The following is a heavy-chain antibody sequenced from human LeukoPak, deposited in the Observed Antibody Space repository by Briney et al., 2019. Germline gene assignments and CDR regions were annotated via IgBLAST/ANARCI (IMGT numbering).Heavy chain of an antibody. J-gene: IGHJ4*02. V-gene: IGHV4-59*02. Sequence: SETLSLTCTISGGSVSDYYWSWIRQSPGKGLEWIGYVYHTGSTSYSPSLKSRVTISADTSQNQFSLKLSSVTAADTAVYYCARGRRIFGFVYWGQGTLVTVSS. CDR1: GGSVSDYY. CDR2: VYHTGST. D-gene: IGHD2/OR15-2a*01. CDR3: ARGRRIFGFVY.